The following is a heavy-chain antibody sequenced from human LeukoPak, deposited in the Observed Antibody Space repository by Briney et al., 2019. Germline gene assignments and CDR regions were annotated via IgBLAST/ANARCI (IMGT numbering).Heavy chain of an antibody. J-gene: IGHJ4*02. CDR3: ARAPPEKCSGGSCYSLDY. CDR2: ISWNSGSI. CDR1: GFPFSSYW. D-gene: IGHD2-15*01. Sequence: PGGSLRLSCVASGFPFSSYWMTWVRQAPGKGLEWVSGISWNSGSIGYADSVKGRFTISRDNSNDTLYLQMNSLRVEDTAVYYCARAPPEKCSGGSCYSLDYWGQGTLVTVSS. V-gene: IGHV3-20*04.